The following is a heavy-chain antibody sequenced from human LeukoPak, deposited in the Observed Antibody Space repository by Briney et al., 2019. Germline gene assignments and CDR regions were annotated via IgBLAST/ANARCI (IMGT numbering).Heavy chain of an antibody. Sequence: SVKVSCKASGGTFSSYVISWVRQAPGQGLEWMGRIIPIFGTANYAQKFQGRVTITTDESTSTAYMELSSLRSEDTAVYYCARPGGGYNLPLDYWGQGALVTVSA. J-gene: IGHJ4*02. CDR1: GGTFSSYV. V-gene: IGHV1-69*05. CDR2: IIPIFGTA. CDR3: ARPGGGYNLPLDY. D-gene: IGHD5-24*01.